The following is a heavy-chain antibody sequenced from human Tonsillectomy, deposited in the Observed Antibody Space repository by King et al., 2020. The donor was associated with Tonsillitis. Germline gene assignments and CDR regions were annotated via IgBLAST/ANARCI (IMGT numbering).Heavy chain of an antibody. V-gene: IGHV4-59*01. D-gene: IGHD3-22*01. CDR2: IYYSGST. CDR3: ARVTTALTWYFDL. J-gene: IGHJ2*01. Sequence: VQLQESGPGLVKPSETLSLTCTVSGGSISSYYWSWIRQPPGKGLEWIGYIYYSGSTNYNPSLKSRVTISVDTSKNQFSLKLSSVTAADTAVYYCARVTTALTWYFDLWGRGTLVTVSS. CDR1: GGSISSYY.